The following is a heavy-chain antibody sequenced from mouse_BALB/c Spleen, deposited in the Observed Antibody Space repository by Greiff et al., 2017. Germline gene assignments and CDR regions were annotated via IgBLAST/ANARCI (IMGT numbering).Heavy chain of an antibody. Sequence: VQLKESGAELVKPGASVKLSCTASGFNIKDTYMHWVKQRPEQGLEWIGRIDPANGNTKYDPKFQGKATITADTSSNTAYLQLSSLTSEDTAVYYCGRYFDVWGAGTTVTVSS. J-gene: IGHJ1*01. CDR3: GRYFDV. V-gene: IGHV14-3*02. CDR2: IDPANGNT. CDR1: GFNIKDTY.